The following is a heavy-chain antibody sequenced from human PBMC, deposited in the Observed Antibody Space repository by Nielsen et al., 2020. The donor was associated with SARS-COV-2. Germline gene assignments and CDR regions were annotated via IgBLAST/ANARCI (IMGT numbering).Heavy chain of an antibody. Sequence: GSLKISCAASGFTFSSYAMHWVRQAPGKGLEWVAVISYDGSNKYYADSVKGRFTISRDNSKNTLYLQMNSLRAEDTAVYYCARDGSGSYYYPYFDYWGQGTLVTVSS. V-gene: IGHV3-30-3*01. CDR1: GFTFSSYA. J-gene: IGHJ4*02. CDR3: ARDGSGSYYYPYFDY. CDR2: ISYDGSNK. D-gene: IGHD3-10*01.